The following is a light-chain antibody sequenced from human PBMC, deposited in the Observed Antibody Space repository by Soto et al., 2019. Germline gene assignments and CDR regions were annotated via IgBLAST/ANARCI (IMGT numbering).Light chain of an antibody. CDR2: WAS. Sequence: DIVMTQSPDSLAVSLGERATINCKSSQSVLYSSDNKNYLAWYQQKPGQPPKLLIYWASTRESGVPDRFSGSGSGTDFTLTISSLQAEDVAVYYCQQYYSTPPYTFGQGTNLEIK. CDR3: QQYYSTPPYT. V-gene: IGKV4-1*01. J-gene: IGKJ2*01. CDR1: QSVLYSSDNKNY.